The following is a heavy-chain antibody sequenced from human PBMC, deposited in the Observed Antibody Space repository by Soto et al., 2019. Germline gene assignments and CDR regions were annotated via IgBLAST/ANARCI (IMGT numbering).Heavy chain of an antibody. CDR3: AREDSIIIPDVSDF. V-gene: IGHV3-21*01. D-gene: IGHD3-22*01. Sequence: PGWSLRLSCTVSGFAFNNYGINWVRQAPGKGLEWVSSISKSDYTYYSDSVKGRFTISRDNAKDSVSLQMNTLRVEDTAVYYCAREDSIIIPDVSDFWGQGTLVTVTS. CDR2: ISKSDYT. CDR1: GFAFNNYG. J-gene: IGHJ4*02.